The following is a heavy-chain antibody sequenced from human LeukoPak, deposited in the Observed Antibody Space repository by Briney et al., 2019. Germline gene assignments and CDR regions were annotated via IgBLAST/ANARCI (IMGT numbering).Heavy chain of an antibody. Sequence: GASVKVSCKASGYPFTGYYVHWVRQAPGQGLEWLGLVKPKSGDSDFVQKFRGRVTVTTDVSTTTIHMELSNLRSDDTAVYFCARDRGVPGPGNALDIWGQGTMVTVSS. CDR2: VKPKSGDS. CDR3: ARDRGVPGPGNALDI. CDR1: GYPFTGYY. D-gene: IGHD2-8*01. V-gene: IGHV1-2*06. J-gene: IGHJ3*02.